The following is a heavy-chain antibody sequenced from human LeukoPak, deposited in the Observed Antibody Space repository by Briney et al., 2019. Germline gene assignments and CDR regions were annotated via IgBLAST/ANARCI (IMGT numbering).Heavy chain of an antibody. V-gene: IGHV3-48*03. J-gene: IGHJ5*02. CDR3: LRGLRWFGP. CDR2: ISSSGSTI. Sequence: GGSLRLSCAASGFTFSSYAMHWVRQAPGKGLEWVSYISSSGSTIYYADSVKGRFTISRDNAKNSQHLQMNSLTAEDTAVYYCLRGLRWFGPWGQGTLVTVSS. CDR1: GFTFSSYA.